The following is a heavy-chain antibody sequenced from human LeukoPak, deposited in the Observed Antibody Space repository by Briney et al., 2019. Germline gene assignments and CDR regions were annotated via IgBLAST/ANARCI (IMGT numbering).Heavy chain of an antibody. J-gene: IGHJ6*03. V-gene: IGHV4-39*07. CDR2: IFFNGST. Sequence: SETLSLTCSVSGGSIISNYYFGWIRQPPGKGLEWIGSIFFNGSTYYSSSLKSRVTISVDTSKNQFSLKLSSVTAADTAVYYCASSPFAPYYGYFYYYYYMDVWGKGTTVTVSS. D-gene: IGHD4-17*01. CDR1: GGSIISNYY. CDR3: ASSPFAPYYGYFYYYYYMDV.